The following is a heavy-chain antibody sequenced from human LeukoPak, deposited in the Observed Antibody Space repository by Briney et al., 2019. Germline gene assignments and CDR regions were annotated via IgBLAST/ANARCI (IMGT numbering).Heavy chain of an antibody. CDR2: IIPIFGTA. V-gene: IGHV1-69*13. D-gene: IGHD7-27*01. CDR1: GGTFSSYA. Sequence: ASVKVSCKASGGTFSSYAISWVRQAPGQGLEWMGGIIPIFGTANYAQKFQGRVTITAGESTSTAYMELSSLRSEDTAVYYCASATGDRGPHDFDYWGQGTLVTVSS. CDR3: ASATGDRGPHDFDY. J-gene: IGHJ4*02.